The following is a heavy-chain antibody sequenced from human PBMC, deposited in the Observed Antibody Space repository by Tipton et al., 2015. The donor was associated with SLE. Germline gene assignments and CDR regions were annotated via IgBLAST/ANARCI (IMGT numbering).Heavy chain of an antibody. CDR2: IYYSGST. CDR3: ARDAHREYSGYDAIYYYYGMDV. J-gene: IGHJ6*02. Sequence: TLSLTCTVSGGSISSYYWSWIRQPPGKGLEWIGYIYYSGSTNYNPSLKSRVTISVDTSKNQFSLKLSSVTAADTAVYYCARDAHREYSGYDAIYYYYGMDVWGQGTTVTVSS. D-gene: IGHD5-12*01. V-gene: IGHV4-59*01. CDR1: GGSISSYY.